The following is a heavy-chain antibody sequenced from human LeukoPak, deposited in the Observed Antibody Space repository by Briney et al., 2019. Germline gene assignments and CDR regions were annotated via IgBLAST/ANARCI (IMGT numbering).Heavy chain of an antibody. CDR2: IYYSGST. D-gene: IGHD5-24*01. V-gene: IGHV4-39*07. Sequence: PSETLSLTCTVSGGSISSSSYYWGWIRQPPGKGLEWIGSIYYSGSTYYNPSLKSRVTISVDTSKNQFSLKLSSVTAADTAVYYCARGTMGTFDPWGQGTLVTVSS. CDR1: GGSISSSSYY. J-gene: IGHJ5*02. CDR3: ARGTMGTFDP.